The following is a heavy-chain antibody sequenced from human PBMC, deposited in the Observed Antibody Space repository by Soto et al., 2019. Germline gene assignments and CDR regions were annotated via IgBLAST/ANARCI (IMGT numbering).Heavy chain of an antibody. J-gene: IGHJ4*02. V-gene: IGHV3-21*01. Sequence: AGSLRLSCAASGFICSRYSMNWVCQAPGKGLEWVSSIGTSGSYIYDTDSVKGRFTISRDNTKDSLYLQMNSLRAEDTAIYYCARGSAFIGLDYWGQGTPVTVSS. D-gene: IGHD1-26*01. CDR1: GFICSRYS. CDR2: IGTSGSYI. CDR3: ARGSAFIGLDY.